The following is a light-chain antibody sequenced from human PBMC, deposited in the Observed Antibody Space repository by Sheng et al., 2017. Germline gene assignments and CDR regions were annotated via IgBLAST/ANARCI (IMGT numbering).Light chain of an antibody. V-gene: IGKV1-39*01. Sequence: DIQMTQSPSSLSASVGDRVTITCRASQSISSYLNWYQQKPGKAPKLLIYGASSLQSGVPSRFSGSGSGTDFTLTISSLQPEDFATYYCQQSYSTPYSSGQGTKLEIK. CDR1: QSISSY. J-gene: IGKJ2*03. CDR3: QQSYSTPYS. CDR2: GAS.